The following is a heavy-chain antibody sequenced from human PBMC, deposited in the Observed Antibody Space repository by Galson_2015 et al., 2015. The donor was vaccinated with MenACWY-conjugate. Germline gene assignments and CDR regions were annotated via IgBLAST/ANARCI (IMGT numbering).Heavy chain of an antibody. CDR2: ISSSSSYI. J-gene: IGHJ4*02. CDR3: ARDPSASSSWFGY. V-gene: IGHV3-21*01. D-gene: IGHD6-13*01. CDR1: GFTFRSYS. Sequence: SLRLSCAASGFTFRSYSMNWVRQAPGKGLEWVSSISSSSSYIYYADSVKGRFTISRDNAKNSLYLQMNSLRAEDTAVYYCARDPSASSSWFGYWARAPLVAVSS.